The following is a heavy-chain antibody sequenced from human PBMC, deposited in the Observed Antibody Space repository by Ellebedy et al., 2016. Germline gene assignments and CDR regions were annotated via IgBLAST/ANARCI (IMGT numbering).Heavy chain of an antibody. CDR3: AGGSRLSD. V-gene: IGHV6-1*01. Sequence: SETLSLTXAISGDSVSNNNAAWSWIRQSPSRGLEWLGRTYYRSKWHNDYAVSVKSRITINPDTSKNQFSLQLNSVILEDTAVYYCAGGSRLSDWGQGTLVTVSS. J-gene: IGHJ4*02. D-gene: IGHD2/OR15-2a*01. CDR1: GDSVSNNNAA. CDR2: TYYRSKWHN.